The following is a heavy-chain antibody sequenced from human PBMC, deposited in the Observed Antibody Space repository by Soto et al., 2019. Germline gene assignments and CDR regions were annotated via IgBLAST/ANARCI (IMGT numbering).Heavy chain of an antibody. D-gene: IGHD2-15*01. CDR3: ARGEEYCSGGSCYFTWFDP. Sequence: EVQLVESGGGLVQPGGSLRLSCAASGFTVSSNYMSWVRQAPGKGLEWVSVIYSGGSTYYADSVKGRFTISRHNSKNTLYIQMNSLRSEDTAVYYCARGEEYCSGGSCYFTWFDPWGQGTLVTVSS. CDR1: GFTVSSNY. V-gene: IGHV3-53*04. CDR2: IYSGGST. J-gene: IGHJ5*02.